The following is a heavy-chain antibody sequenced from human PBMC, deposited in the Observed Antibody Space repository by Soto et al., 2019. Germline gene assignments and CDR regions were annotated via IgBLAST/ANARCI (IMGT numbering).Heavy chain of an antibody. V-gene: IGHV5-10-1*01. D-gene: IGHD1-26*01. Sequence: GESLKISCQTSDEIFNTYWITWVRQMPGRGLEWVGRIDPSDSYTTYNPSLKGHVILSVDKSMNTAYAQWTSLRASDTAMYFRGRDFGSGHADVWGQGTLVTVSS. CDR1: DEIFNTYW. CDR3: GRDFGSGHADV. J-gene: IGHJ1*01. CDR2: IDPSDSYT.